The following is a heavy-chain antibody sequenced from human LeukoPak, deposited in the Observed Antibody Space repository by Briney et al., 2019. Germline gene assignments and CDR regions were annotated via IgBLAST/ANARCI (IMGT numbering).Heavy chain of an antibody. J-gene: IGHJ4*02. Sequence: SETLSLTCTVSGGSISTSNYYWGWIRQPPGKGLEWIGSIYYSGYTYYNPSLEGRVTISVDTSKSQFSLRLSSVTAADTAVYYCAKHYMGSYNNRGLDSWGQGTLVTVSS. V-gene: IGHV4-39*01. CDR2: IYYSGYT. CDR1: GGSISTSNYY. D-gene: IGHD3-10*01. CDR3: AKHYMGSYNNRGLDS.